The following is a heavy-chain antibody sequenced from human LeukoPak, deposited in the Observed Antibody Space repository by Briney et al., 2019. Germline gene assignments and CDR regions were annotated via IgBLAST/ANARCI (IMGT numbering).Heavy chain of an antibody. CDR2: INPNSGNT. Sequence: EASVTVSCTASGYTFTSYDINWVRQAPGQGLEWMGWINPNSGNTGYAQKFQGRVTITRNTSISTAYMELSSLRSEDTAVYYCARVRVQWLRGVVAHKWFDPWGQGTLVTVSS. V-gene: IGHV1-8*03. D-gene: IGHD6-19*01. CDR3: ARVRVQWLRGVVAHKWFDP. J-gene: IGHJ5*02. CDR1: GYTFTSYD.